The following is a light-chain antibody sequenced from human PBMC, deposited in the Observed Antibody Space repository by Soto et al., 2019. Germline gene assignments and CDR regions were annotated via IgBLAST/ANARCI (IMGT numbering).Light chain of an antibody. CDR2: VAS. CDR3: QQSYQTPLT. Sequence: DTQMTQSPSSLSAFVGDRVTITCQASQNIITFLSWYQHTPGTAPKLLMYVASSLQSGVPSRFSGSGSGTEFTLTISSLQPEDSATYYCQQSYQTPLTFGQGTRLENK. CDR1: QNIITF. J-gene: IGKJ5*01. V-gene: IGKV1-39*01.